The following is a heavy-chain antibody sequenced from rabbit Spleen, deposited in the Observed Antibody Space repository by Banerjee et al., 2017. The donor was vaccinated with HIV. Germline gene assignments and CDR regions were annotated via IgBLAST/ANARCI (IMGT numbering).Heavy chain of an antibody. V-gene: IGHV1S45*01. CDR3: ARDTGSSFSTYGMDL. CDR1: GFSFSSNYW. CDR2: IWGGSSGRT. Sequence: QEQLEESGGDLVKPEGSLTLTCTASGFSFSSNYWTCWVRQAPGKGLEWIACIWGGSSGRTYYASWAKSRFTISKTSSTTVTLQMTSLTGADTATYFCARDTGSSFSTYGMDLWGQGTLVTVS. D-gene: IGHD8-1*01. J-gene: IGHJ6*01.